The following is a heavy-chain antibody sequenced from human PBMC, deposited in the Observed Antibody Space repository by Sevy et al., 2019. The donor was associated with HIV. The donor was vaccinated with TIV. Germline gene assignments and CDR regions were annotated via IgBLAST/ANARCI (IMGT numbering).Heavy chain of an antibody. Sequence: SETLSLTCAVYGGSFSGYYWSWIRQPPGKGLEWIGEINHSGSTNYNPSLKSRVTISVDTSKNQFSLKLSSVTAADTAVYYCARAGRGYIDGYNNWGQGTLVTVSS. CDR1: GGSFSGYY. CDR2: INHSGST. CDR3: ARAGRGYIDGYNN. D-gene: IGHD5-18*01. V-gene: IGHV4-34*01. J-gene: IGHJ4*02.